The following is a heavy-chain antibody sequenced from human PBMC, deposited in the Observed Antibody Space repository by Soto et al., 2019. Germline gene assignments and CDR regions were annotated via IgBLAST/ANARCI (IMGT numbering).Heavy chain of an antibody. CDR2: IIPILGIA. J-gene: IGHJ4*02. CDR1: GGTFSSYT. D-gene: IGHD6-13*01. V-gene: IGHV1-69*02. CDR3: ARALRELSSRMDY. Sequence: SVKVSCKASGGTFSSYTISWVRPAPGQGLEWMGRIIPILGIANYAQKFQGRVTITADKSTSTAYMELSSLRSEDTAVYYCARALRELSSRMDYWGQGTLVTVSP.